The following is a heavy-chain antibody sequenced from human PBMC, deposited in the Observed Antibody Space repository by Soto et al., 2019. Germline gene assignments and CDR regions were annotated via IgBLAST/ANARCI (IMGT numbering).Heavy chain of an antibody. Sequence: VQLVESGGDLVQPGGSLILSCAASGFTLSSYEMNWVRQAPGKGLEWVSYISSTGTSMDYADSVKGRFTISRDNAKNSLHLQLNSLRDEDTAVYYCARETHFIDYWGQGSMVSVSA. CDR3: ARETHFIDY. J-gene: IGHJ4*02. CDR2: ISSTGTSM. CDR1: GFTLSSYE. V-gene: IGHV3-48*03.